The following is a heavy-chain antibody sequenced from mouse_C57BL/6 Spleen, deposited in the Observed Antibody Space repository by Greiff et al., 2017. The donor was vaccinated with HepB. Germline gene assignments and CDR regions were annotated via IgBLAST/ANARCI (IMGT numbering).Heavy chain of an antibody. CDR3: ARASITTVVAPDY. V-gene: IGHV5-4*01. CDR1: GFTFSSYA. J-gene: IGHJ2*01. D-gene: IGHD1-1*01. Sequence: EVQLVESGGGLVKPGGSLKLSCAASGFTFSSYAMSWVRQTPEKRLEWVATISDGGSYTYYPDNVKGRFTISRDNAKNNLYLQMSHLKSEDTAMYYCARASITTVVAPDYWGQGTTLTVSS. CDR2: ISDGGSYT.